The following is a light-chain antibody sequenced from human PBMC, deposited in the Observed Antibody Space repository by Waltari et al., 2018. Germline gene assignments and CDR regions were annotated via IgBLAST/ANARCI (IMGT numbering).Light chain of an antibody. J-gene: IGLJ1*01. V-gene: IGLV1-51*01. CDR3: ATWDSSLSAGV. Sequence: QSVLTQPPSVSAAPGQMVSISCSGSSSNIGINSVSWYQKLPETAPKLLIYENVQRPSGIPHRFYGSKSGTSATRDITGLQTGDEGDYYCATWDSSLSAGVFGTGTKVTVL. CDR2: ENV. CDR1: SSNIGINS.